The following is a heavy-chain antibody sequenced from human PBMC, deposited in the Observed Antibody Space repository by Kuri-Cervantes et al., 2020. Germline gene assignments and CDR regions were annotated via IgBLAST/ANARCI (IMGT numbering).Heavy chain of an antibody. CDR1: GASISSGDCY. CDR3: ARARAYGDQGSQLDY. D-gene: IGHD4-17*01. CDR2: IYHSGSS. V-gene: IGHV4-30-4*01. Sequence: LRLSCTVSGASISSGDCYWSWIRQPPGKGLEWIGYIYHSGSSYYSTSLKGRVTISLDTSKNQFSLNVNSVTATDTAIYYCARARAYGDQGSQLDYWGQGTLVTVSS. J-gene: IGHJ4*02.